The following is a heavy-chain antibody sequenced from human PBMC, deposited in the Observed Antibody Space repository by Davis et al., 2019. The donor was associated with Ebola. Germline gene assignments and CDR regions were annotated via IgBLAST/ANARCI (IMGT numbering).Heavy chain of an antibody. Sequence: ASVTVSCKASGYTFTGYYMHWVRQAPGQGLEWMGWINPNSGGTNYAQKFQGRVTMTRDTSISTAYMELSRLRSDDTAVYYCARVERSTRGGWFDPWGQGTLVTVSS. D-gene: IGHD2-2*01. V-gene: IGHV1-2*02. CDR1: GYTFTGYY. CDR3: ARVERSTRGGWFDP. CDR2: INPNSGGT. J-gene: IGHJ5*02.